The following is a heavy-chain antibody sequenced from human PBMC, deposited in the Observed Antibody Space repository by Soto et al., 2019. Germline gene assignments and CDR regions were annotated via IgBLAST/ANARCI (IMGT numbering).Heavy chain of an antibody. CDR3: ARGRSGVPYGMDV. CDR1: GFTFSSYW. Sequence: GGSLRLSCAASGFTFSSYWMHWVRQTPGKGLVWVSRIDNGGSGTSYADSVKGRFTISRDNAKNALYLQMNSLRAEDTAVYYCARGRSGVPYGMDVWGQGTTVTVSS. V-gene: IGHV3-74*01. D-gene: IGHD1-26*01. CDR2: IDNGGSGT. J-gene: IGHJ6*02.